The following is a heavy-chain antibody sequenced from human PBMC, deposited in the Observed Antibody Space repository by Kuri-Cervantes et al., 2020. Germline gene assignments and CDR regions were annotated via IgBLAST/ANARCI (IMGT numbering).Heavy chain of an antibody. D-gene: IGHD3-22*01. CDR2: IYYSGST. J-gene: IGHJ3*02. Sequence: SETLSLTCTASGGTISSYYWSWIRQPPGKGLEWIGYIYYSGSTNYNPSLKSRVTISVDMSKNQFSLKLSSVTAADTAVYYCARETYYYDSSGYYYGAFDIWGQGTMVTVSS. CDR3: ARETYYYDSSGYYYGAFDI. V-gene: IGHV4-59*01. CDR1: GGTISSYY.